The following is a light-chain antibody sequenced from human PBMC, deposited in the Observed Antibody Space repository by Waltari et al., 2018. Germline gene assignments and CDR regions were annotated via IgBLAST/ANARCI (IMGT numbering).Light chain of an antibody. V-gene: IGLV4-69*01. CDR1: SGDSSYT. Sequence: QVVLTQSPSASASLGASVKLTCTLSSGDSSYTIAWYQQQPEKGPRYLMRVNSDGSLSKGDGIPDRFSGSTSGAARYLTVSSLQSDDEADYYCQTWGSGILVFGGGTKLTVL. CDR3: QTWGSGILV. CDR2: VNSDGSL. J-gene: IGLJ3*02.